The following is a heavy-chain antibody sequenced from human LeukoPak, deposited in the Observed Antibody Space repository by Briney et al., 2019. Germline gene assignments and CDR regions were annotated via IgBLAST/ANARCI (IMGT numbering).Heavy chain of an antibody. CDR2: IPYDGSNK. CDR1: GFTFSSYG. D-gene: IGHD3-3*01. J-gene: IGHJ5*02. Sequence: GGSLRLSCAASGFTFSSYGMHWVRQAPGKGLEWVAVIPYDGSNKYYADSVKGRFTISRDNSKNTLYLQMNSLRAEDTAVYYCAKDHSTYDFWSGYSAGWFDPWGQGTLVTVSS. CDR3: AKDHSTYDFWSGYSAGWFDP. V-gene: IGHV3-30*18.